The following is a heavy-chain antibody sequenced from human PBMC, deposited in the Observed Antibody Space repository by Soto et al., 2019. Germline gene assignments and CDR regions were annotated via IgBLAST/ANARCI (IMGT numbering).Heavy chain of an antibody. V-gene: IGHV1-69*02. Sequence: QVQLVQSGAEVKKPGSSVKVSCKASGGTFSSYTISWVRQAPGQGLEGMGRIIPILGIANNAQKFQGRVTITADKSTSTDYMELSRLRSEDTAVYYWAGSTGTDAFDIWGQGTMVTVSS. CDR2: IIPILGIA. D-gene: IGHD3-9*01. CDR1: GGTFSSYT. J-gene: IGHJ3*02. CDR3: AGSTGTDAFDI.